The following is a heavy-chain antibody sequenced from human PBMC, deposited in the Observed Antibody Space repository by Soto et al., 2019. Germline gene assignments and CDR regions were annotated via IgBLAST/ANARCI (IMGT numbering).Heavy chain of an antibody. D-gene: IGHD1-26*01. CDR3: ARDGGRHSGGIDY. Sequence: QVQLVQSGAEVKKPGSSVKVSCKASGGTFSSYSINWVRQAPGQGLEWMGEIIPIFGTANYAQKFQGRFTITADESTSTAYMELSSLRSEDTAVYYCARDGGRHSGGIDYCGQGTLVTVSS. V-gene: IGHV1-69*01. CDR1: GGTFSSYS. J-gene: IGHJ4*02. CDR2: IIPIFGTA.